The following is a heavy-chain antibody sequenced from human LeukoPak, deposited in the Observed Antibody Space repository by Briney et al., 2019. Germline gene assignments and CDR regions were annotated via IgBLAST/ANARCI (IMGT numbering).Heavy chain of an antibody. CDR3: ARVFTHPSGDY. CDR1: GGSISSYY. D-gene: IGHD1-26*01. V-gene: IGHV4-59*01. CDR2: IYYSGST. Sequence: SETLSLTCTVSGGSISSYYWSWIRQPPGKGLEWIGNIYYSGSTNYNPSLKSRVTISVDTSKNQFSLKLSSVTAADTAVYYCARVFTHPSGDYWGQGTLVTVSS. J-gene: IGHJ4*02.